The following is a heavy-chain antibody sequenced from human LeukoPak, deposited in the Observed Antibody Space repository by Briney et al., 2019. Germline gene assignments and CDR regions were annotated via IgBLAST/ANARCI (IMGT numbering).Heavy chain of an antibody. V-gene: IGHV3-64*01. D-gene: IGHD3-10*01. CDR1: GFTFSTYA. CDR3: ARARGIMVRGVYFDY. Sequence: GGSLRLSCAASGFTFSTYAMSWVRQAQGKGLEYVSAISDNGGSTFYANSVKGRFTISRDNSKNTLYLQMGSLRAEDMAVYYCARARGIMVRGVYFDYWGQGTLVTVSS. CDR2: ISDNGGST. J-gene: IGHJ4*02.